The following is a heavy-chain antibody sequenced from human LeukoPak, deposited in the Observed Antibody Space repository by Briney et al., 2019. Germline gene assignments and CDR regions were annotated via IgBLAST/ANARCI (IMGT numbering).Heavy chain of an antibody. D-gene: IGHD3-10*01. J-gene: IGHJ6*04. CDR2: ISGSGGST. V-gene: IGHV3-23*01. CDR1: GVTFSSYA. CDR3: AKGSWFGATSYYGMDV. Sequence: GGSLRLSCAASGVTFSSYAMSWVRQAPGKGLEWVSAISGSGGSTYYADSVKGRFTISRDNSKNTLYLQMNSLRAEDTAVYYCAKGSWFGATSYYGMDVWGKGTTVTVSS.